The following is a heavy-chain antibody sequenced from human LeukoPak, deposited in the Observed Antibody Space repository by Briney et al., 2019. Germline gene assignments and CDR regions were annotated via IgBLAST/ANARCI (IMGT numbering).Heavy chain of an antibody. CDR1: GYTFTGYY. Sequence: ASVKVSCKASGYTFTGYYMHWVRQAPGQGLEWMGWINPNSGGTNYAQKFQGRVTMTRDTSISTAYMELSRLRSEDTAVYYCATLDYYDSSAYYSDYWGQGTLVTVSS. D-gene: IGHD3-22*01. CDR2: INPNSGGT. J-gene: IGHJ4*02. V-gene: IGHV1-2*02. CDR3: ATLDYYDSSAYYSDY.